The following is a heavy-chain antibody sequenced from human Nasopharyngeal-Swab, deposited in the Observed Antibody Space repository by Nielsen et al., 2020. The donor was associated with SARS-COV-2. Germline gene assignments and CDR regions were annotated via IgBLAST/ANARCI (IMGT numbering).Heavy chain of an antibody. V-gene: IGHV1-69*01. J-gene: IGHJ5*02. CDR3: ARSVWAESSGWFPGWFDP. D-gene: IGHD6-19*01. Sequence: VRQAPGQGLEWMGGIIPIFGTANYAQKFQGRVTITADESTSTAYMELSSLRSEDTAVYYCARSVWAESSGWFPGWFDPWGQGTLVTVSS. CDR2: IIPIFGTA.